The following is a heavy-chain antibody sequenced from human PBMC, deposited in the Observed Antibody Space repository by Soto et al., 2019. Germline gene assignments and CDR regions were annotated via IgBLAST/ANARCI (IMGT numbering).Heavy chain of an antibody. J-gene: IGHJ6*02. V-gene: IGHV3-33*01. Sequence: QVQLVESGGGVVQPGRSLRLSCAASGFTFSSYGMHWVRQAPGKGLEWVAVIWYDGSNKYYADSVKGRFTISRDNSQNTLYLQMNSLRAEDTAVYYCARDRIAARPGYGMDVWGQGTTVTVSS. CDR1: GFTFSSYG. CDR3: ARDRIAARPGYGMDV. CDR2: IWYDGSNK. D-gene: IGHD6-6*01.